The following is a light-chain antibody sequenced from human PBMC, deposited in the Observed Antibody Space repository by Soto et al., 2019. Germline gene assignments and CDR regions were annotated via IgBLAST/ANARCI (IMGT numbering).Light chain of an antibody. CDR1: SSDVGGHKY. V-gene: IGLV2-8*01. Sequence: QSVLTQPPSASGSPGQPVTISCTGSSSDVGGHKYVSWYQQHPGTAPKLIISEVNKRASGVPDRFSGSKSGNTASLTVSGLQAEDEADYYCSSYAGSNVVFGGGTKVTVL. J-gene: IGLJ2*01. CDR2: EVN. CDR3: SSYAGSNVV.